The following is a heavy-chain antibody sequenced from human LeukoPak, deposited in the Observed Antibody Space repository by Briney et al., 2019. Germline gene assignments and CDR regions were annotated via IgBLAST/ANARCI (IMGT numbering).Heavy chain of an antibody. CDR1: GYTFTPYY. CDR3: ATYDIPIDY. Sequence: ASLKVSSKASGYTFTPYYMHWVGQAPGHQREWMGWINPNSGGTNYAQKFQGRVTMTRDTSISTAYMELSRLRSDDTAVYYCATYDIPIDYWGQGTLVTVSS. CDR2: INPNSGGT. J-gene: IGHJ4*02. V-gene: IGHV1-2*02. D-gene: IGHD3-9*01.